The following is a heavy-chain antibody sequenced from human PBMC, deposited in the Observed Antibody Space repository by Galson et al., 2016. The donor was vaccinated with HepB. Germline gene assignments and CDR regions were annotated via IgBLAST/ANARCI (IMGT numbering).Heavy chain of an antibody. CDR3: ARQSIQWGYSDF. Sequence: ETLSLTCTVSGDSIIRTSYYWAVIRQPPGKGLEWIGTTYYSGTTYYNPSVKSRLTLSVDTSQSQFSLRLNSVTAADTAVYFCARQSIQWGYSDFWGQGALITVSS. V-gene: IGHV4-39*01. CDR1: GDSIIRTSYY. CDR2: TYYSGTT. J-gene: IGHJ4*02. D-gene: IGHD3-22*01.